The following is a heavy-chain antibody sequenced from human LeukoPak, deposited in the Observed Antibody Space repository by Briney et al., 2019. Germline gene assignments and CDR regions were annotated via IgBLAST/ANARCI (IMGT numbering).Heavy chain of an antibody. J-gene: IGHJ6*02. D-gene: IGHD6-13*01. V-gene: IGHV3-13*05. Sequence: GGSLRLSCAASGFTFSSYDMHWVRQATGKGLEWVSAIGTAGDRYYTGSVKGRFTISRENAKNSLYLQMNSLRAGDTAVYYCARGKVAASGMDVWGQGTTVTVSS. CDR3: ARGKVAASGMDV. CDR2: IGTAGDR. CDR1: GFTFSSYD.